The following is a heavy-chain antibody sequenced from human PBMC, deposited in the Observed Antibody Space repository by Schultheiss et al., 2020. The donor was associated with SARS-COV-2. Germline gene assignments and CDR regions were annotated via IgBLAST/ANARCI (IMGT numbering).Heavy chain of an antibody. V-gene: IGHV3-64*04. Sequence: GGSLRLSCAASGFTFSSYDMHWVRQAPGKGLEYVSAISSNGGSTYYADSVKGRFTISRDNAKNSLYLQMNSLRAEDTAVYYCAKALHWGYYYYGMDVWGQGTTVTVSS. J-gene: IGHJ6*02. CDR2: ISSNGGST. D-gene: IGHD3-16*01. CDR1: GFTFSSYD. CDR3: AKALHWGYYYYGMDV.